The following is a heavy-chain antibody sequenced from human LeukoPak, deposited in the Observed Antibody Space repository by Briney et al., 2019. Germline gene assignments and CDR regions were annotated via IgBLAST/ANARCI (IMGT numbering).Heavy chain of an antibody. CDR1: GFTFSSYG. V-gene: IGHV3-23*01. CDR3: ATLPYYYDSSGSYYFDY. J-gene: IGHJ4*02. CDR2: ISGRDSNT. Sequence: PGGSLRLSCAASGFTFSSYGMNWVRQAPGKGLEWVSAISGRDSNTYYADSVKGRFTISRDNSKNTLYLQMNSLRVEDTAVYYCATLPYYYDSSGSYYFDYWGQGTLVTVSS. D-gene: IGHD3-22*01.